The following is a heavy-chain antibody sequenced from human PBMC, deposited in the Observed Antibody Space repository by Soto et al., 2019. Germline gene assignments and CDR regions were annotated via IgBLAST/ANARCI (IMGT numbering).Heavy chain of an antibody. CDR2: INHSGST. J-gene: IGHJ6*03. D-gene: IGHD3-10*01. V-gene: IGHV4-34*01. CDR1: GGSFSGYY. CDR3: ARGGTMVRGVRSHYYYYYMDV. Sequence: SETLSLTCAVYGGSFSGYYWSWIRQPPGKGLEWFGEINHSGSTNYNPSLKSLVTISVDTSKNQFSLKLSSVTAADTAVYYCARGGTMVRGVRSHYYYYYMDVWGKGTTVTVSS.